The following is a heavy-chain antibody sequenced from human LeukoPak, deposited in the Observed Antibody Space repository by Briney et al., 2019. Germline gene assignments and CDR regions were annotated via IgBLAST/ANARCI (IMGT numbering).Heavy chain of an antibody. D-gene: IGHD5-24*01. Sequence: GGSLRLSCAASGFTFSNYGMQWVRQAPGKGLEWVSAISGSGGNTYYADSVKGRFTISRDNSKNTLYLQMNSLRAEDTGVYYCARVTGGYNLVDYWGQGTLVTVSS. J-gene: IGHJ4*02. CDR2: ISGSGGNT. V-gene: IGHV3-23*01. CDR1: GFTFSNYG. CDR3: ARVTGGYNLVDY.